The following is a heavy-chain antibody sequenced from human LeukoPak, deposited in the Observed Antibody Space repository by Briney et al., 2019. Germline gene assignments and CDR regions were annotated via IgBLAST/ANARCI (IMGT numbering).Heavy chain of an antibody. Sequence: PGGSLRLSCAASGFTFSSYAMHWVRQAPGKGLEWVAVISYDGSNKYYADSVKGQFTISRDNSKNTLYLQMNSLRAEDTAVYYCARYCSGGSCHHTDAFDIWGQGTMVTVSS. CDR3: ARYCSGGSCHHTDAFDI. CDR1: GFTFSSYA. D-gene: IGHD2-15*01. CDR2: ISYDGSNK. V-gene: IGHV3-30*04. J-gene: IGHJ3*02.